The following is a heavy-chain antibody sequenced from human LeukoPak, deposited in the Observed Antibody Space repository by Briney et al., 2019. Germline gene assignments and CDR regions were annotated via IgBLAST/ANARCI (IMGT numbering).Heavy chain of an antibody. Sequence: GGSLRLSCSASGFTFRSYPMSSVRQAPGKGLERVSAISGSGGSTYYADSVKGRFTISRDNSKNTLYLRMNSLRAEDTAVYYCAKRTAAARGHYYFDMDVWGKGTTVTVSS. J-gene: IGHJ6*03. V-gene: IGHV3-23*01. CDR2: ISGSGGST. D-gene: IGHD6-6*01. CDR3: AKRTAAARGHYYFDMDV. CDR1: GFTFRSYP.